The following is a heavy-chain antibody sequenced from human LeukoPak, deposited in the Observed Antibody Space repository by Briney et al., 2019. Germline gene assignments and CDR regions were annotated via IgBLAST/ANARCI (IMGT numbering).Heavy chain of an antibody. CDR1: GGSISSLY. V-gene: IGHV4-59*11. CDR3: ARIISVVFYFDS. J-gene: IGHJ4*02. Sequence: SENLSRNRSVSGGSISSLYGTWVRQPPGKGLVWIGYLSYSGTTNYNPSLKSRVTISVDTSKSQSSLRLSCGTAADRAVYYCARIISVVFYFDSWGEGTLVTLSS. D-gene: IGHD2-15*01. CDR2: LSYSGTT.